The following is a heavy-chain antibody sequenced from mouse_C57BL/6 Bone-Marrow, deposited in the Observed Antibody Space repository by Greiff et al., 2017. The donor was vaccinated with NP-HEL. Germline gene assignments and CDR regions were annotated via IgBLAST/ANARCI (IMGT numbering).Heavy chain of an antibody. J-gene: IGHJ4*01. Sequence: VQLVESGAELARPGASVKLSCKASGYTFTSYGISWVKQRTGQGLEWIGEIYPRSGNTYYNEKFKGKATLTADKSSSTAYMELRSLTSEDSAVYFCARSGYGSSYDYAMDYWGQGTSVTVSS. D-gene: IGHD1-1*01. CDR1: GYTFTSYG. CDR2: IYPRSGNT. CDR3: ARSGYGSSYDYAMDY. V-gene: IGHV1-81*01.